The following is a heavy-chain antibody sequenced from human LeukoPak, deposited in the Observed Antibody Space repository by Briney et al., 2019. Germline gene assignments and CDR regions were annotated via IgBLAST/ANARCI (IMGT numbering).Heavy chain of an antibody. CDR2: IWYDGSNK. D-gene: IGHD3-22*01. Sequence: PGRSLRLSCAASGFTFSSYGMHWVRQAPGKGLEWVAVIWYDGSNKYYSDSVKSRFTISRDNSKNTLYLQMNSLRAEDTAVYYCAKDGPDYYDRAFDIWGQGTMVTVSS. CDR1: GFTFSSYG. CDR3: AKDGPDYYDRAFDI. J-gene: IGHJ3*02. V-gene: IGHV3-33*06.